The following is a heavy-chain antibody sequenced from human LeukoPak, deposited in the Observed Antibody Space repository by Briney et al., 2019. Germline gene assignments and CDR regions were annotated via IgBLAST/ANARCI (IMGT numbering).Heavy chain of an antibody. CDR1: GGSISSSSYY. Sequence: GSLRLSCTVSGGSISSSSYYWGWIRQPPGKGLEWIGSIYYSGSTYYNPSLKSRVTISVDTSKNQFSLMLSSVTAADTAVYYCARWEQLATYFDYWGQGTLVTVSS. J-gene: IGHJ4*02. V-gene: IGHV4-39*07. CDR2: IYYSGST. CDR3: ARWEQLATYFDY. D-gene: IGHD6-6*01.